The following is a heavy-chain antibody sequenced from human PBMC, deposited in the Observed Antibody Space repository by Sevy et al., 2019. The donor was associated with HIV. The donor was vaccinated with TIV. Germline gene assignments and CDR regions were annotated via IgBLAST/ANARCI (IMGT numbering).Heavy chain of an antibody. CDR3: ARIAAAGYFDY. CDR2: INHSGST. CDR1: GGSFSGYY. J-gene: IGHJ4*02. D-gene: IGHD6-13*01. Sequence: SETLSLTCAVYGGSFSGYYWSWIRQPPGKGLEWIGEINHSGSTNYNPSLKSRVTISVDTSKNQFSLKLSSVAAADTAVYYCARIAAAGYFDYWGQGTLVTVSS. V-gene: IGHV4-34*01.